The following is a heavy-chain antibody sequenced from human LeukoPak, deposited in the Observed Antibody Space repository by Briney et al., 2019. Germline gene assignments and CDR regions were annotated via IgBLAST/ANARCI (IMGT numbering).Heavy chain of an antibody. CDR2: ICKTGDAT. CDR3: VKYLIVPTTQLLGDS. J-gene: IGHJ4*02. V-gene: IGHV3-23*01. Sequence: GGSLRLSCAASGFTFKNYAMAWVRQAPGKGLEWVAGICKTGDATAYSASVRGRFTVSRDNFLDTLVLDMNTLTAADTAVYYCVKYLIVPTTQLLGDSWGRGTLVTVSS. D-gene: IGHD4-11*01. CDR1: GFTFKNYA.